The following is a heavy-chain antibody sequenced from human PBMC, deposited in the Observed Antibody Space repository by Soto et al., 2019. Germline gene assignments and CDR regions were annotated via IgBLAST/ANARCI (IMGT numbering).Heavy chain of an antibody. CDR2: IYYSGST. CDR1: GGSISSYY. D-gene: IGHD5-12*01. V-gene: IGHV4-59*08. CDR3: ARHEGGYDEYYYYYYMDV. J-gene: IGHJ6*03. Sequence: SETLSLTCTVSGGSISSYYWSWIRQPPGKGLEWIGYIYYSGSTNYNPSLKSRVTISVDTSKNQFSLKLGSVTAADTAVYYCARHEGGYDEYYYYYYMDVWGKGTTVTVSS.